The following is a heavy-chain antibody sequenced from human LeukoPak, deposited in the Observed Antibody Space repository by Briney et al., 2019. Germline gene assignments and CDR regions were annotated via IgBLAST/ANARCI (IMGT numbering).Heavy chain of an antibody. CDR2: IYYTGST. J-gene: IGHJ4*02. CDR1: GGSIRSSSYY. Sequence: PSETLSLTCTVSGGSIRSSSYYWGWIRQPPGKGLEWIGSIYYTGSTYYNPSLKSRVTISVDTSKNQFSLKLNSVTAADTAVHYCARVYYYDSSDYYDTSCFDYWGQGTLVTVSS. CDR3: ARVYYYDSSDYYDTSCFDY. D-gene: IGHD3-22*01. V-gene: IGHV4-39*07.